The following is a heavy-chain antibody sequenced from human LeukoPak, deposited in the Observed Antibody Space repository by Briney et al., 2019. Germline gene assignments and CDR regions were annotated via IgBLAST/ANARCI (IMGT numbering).Heavy chain of an antibody. V-gene: IGHV3-30*18. CDR3: AKNPIAAAVMELDY. J-gene: IGHJ4*02. CDR2: ITYDGSNK. Sequence: PGGSLRLSCAASGFTFSSYGMHWVRQAPGKGLDWVAVITYDGSNKYYADSVKGRFTISRDNSKNTLYLQMNSLRGEDTAVYYCAKNPIAAAVMELDYWGQGTLVTVSS. D-gene: IGHD6-13*01. CDR1: GFTFSSYG.